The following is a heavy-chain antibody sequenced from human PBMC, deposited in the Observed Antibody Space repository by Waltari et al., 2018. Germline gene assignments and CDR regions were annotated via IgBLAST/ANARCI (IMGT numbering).Heavy chain of an antibody. J-gene: IGHJ4*02. D-gene: IGHD3-10*01. Sequence: EVQLVESGGGWVQPGGSLRLSCAASGFTVSSTYMSWVRQAPGKGLEWVSVIYIGGSTYYADSVKGRCTSSRDNSKNMLYLQMDSLRAEDTAVYYCARDTSGTKGALDYWGQGTLVTVSS. CDR3: ARDTSGTKGALDY. CDR1: GFTVSSTY. CDR2: IYIGGST. V-gene: IGHV3-66*01.